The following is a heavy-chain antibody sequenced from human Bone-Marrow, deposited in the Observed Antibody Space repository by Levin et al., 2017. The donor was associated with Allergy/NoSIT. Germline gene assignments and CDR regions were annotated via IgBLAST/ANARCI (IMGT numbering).Heavy chain of an antibody. CDR2: FIHSGST. D-gene: IGHD6-13*01. Sequence: SSETLSLTCAVYGGSFSGYYWTWIRQPPGKGLEWIGEFIHSGSTNYSPSLKSRVTISVDTSKSQFSLKLSSVTAADTAVYYCVAAAAGTTLDIWGQGTMVIVSS. V-gene: IGHV4-34*12. CDR1: GGSFSGYY. CDR3: VAAAAGTTLDI. J-gene: IGHJ3*02.